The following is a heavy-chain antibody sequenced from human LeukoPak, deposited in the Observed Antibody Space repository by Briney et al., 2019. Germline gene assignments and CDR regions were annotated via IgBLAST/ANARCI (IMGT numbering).Heavy chain of an antibody. V-gene: IGHV4-39*01. D-gene: IGHD2-21*02. Sequence: SETLSLTCTVSGGSISSSSYYWGWIRQPPGKGPEWIGSIYYSGSTYYNPSLKSRVTISVDTSKNQFSLKLSSVTAADTAVYYCARHCGGDCYSGLWFDPWGQGTLVTVSS. CDR2: IYYSGST. J-gene: IGHJ5*02. CDR3: ARHCGGDCYSGLWFDP. CDR1: GGSISSSSYY.